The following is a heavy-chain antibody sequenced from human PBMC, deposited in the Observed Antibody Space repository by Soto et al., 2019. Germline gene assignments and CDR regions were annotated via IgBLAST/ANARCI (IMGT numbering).Heavy chain of an antibody. J-gene: IGHJ6*02. CDR2: ISAYNGNT. Sequence: QVQLVQSGAEVKKPGASVKVSCKASGYTFTSYGISWVRQDPGQGLEWMGWISAYNGNTNYAQKLQGRVTMTTDTSTSTAYMELRSLRSDDTAVYYCARADVAVAGTAVYYYYGMDVWGQGPTVTVSS. CDR1: GYTFTSYG. V-gene: IGHV1-18*04. CDR3: ARADVAVAGTAVYYYYGMDV. D-gene: IGHD6-19*01.